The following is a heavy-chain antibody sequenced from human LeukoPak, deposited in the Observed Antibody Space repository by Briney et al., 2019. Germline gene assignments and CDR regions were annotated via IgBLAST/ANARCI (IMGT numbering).Heavy chain of an antibody. CDR3: ARGGTLFTFFDS. CDR1: GGSISSDEYY. Sequence: SETLSLTCTDSGGSISSDEYYWNWIRQTAGRGLESIGRIYITGNTMYNPSLESRVKMSIDTSKNHVSLTVKSVTAADTAVYYCARGGTLFTFFDSWGQGALVTVSS. J-gene: IGHJ4*02. V-gene: IGHV4-61*02. CDR2: IYITGNT.